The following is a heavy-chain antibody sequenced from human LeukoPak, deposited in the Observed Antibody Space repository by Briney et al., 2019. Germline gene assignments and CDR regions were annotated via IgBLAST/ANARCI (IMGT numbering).Heavy chain of an antibody. V-gene: IGHV4-34*01. CDR1: GGSFSGYN. D-gene: IGHD4-17*01. Sequence: PSETLSLTCAVYGGSFSGYNWSWIRQPPGKGLGWIGEINQSGSTNYNPSLKSRVTISADTSKNQFSLKLSSVTAADTAVYYCARVGDYALDYWGQGTLVTVSS. J-gene: IGHJ4*02. CDR2: INQSGST. CDR3: ARVGDYALDY.